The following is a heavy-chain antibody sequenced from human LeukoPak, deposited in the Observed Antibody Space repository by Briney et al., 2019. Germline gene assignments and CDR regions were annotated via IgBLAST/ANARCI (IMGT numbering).Heavy chain of an antibody. D-gene: IGHD3-3*02. J-gene: IGHJ4*02. CDR3: ARDNTFPRNIDY. CDR2: IKQDGSEK. V-gene: IGHV3-7*01. Sequence: GGSLRLSCAASGFTFSDYYMSWVRQAPGKGLEWVANIKQDGSEKYYVDSVKGRFTISRDNAKNSLYLQMNSLRAEDTAVYYCARDNTFPRNIDYWGQGTLVTVSS. CDR1: GFTFSDYY.